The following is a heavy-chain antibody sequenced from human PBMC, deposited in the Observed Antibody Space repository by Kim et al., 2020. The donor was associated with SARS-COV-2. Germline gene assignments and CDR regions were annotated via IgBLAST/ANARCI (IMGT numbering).Heavy chain of an antibody. CDR3: ARDAYHYNSSGYYGVPHY. D-gene: IGHD3-22*01. CDR2: ISLDGSNK. J-gene: IGHJ4*02. Sequence: GGSLRLSCAASGFTFGSYAMHWVRQAPGKGLEWVAVISLDGSNKYYVDSVKGRFTISRDNSKNTLYLQMNSLRAEDTAVYYCARDAYHYNSSGYYGVPHYWGQGTLVTVSS. V-gene: IGHV3-30*04. CDR1: GFTFGSYA.